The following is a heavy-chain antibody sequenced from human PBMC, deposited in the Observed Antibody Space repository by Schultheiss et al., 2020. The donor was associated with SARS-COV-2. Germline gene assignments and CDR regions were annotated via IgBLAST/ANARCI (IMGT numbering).Heavy chain of an antibody. CDR2: ISWNSGSI. CDR1: GFTFDDFA. CDR3: ARKAWDIVVVPAAPPLGLEGEFDY. J-gene: IGHJ4*02. Sequence: GGSLRLSCADSGFTFDDFAMHWVRQAPGKGLEWVSGISWNSGSIGYADSVKGRFTISRDNAKNSLYLQMNSLRAEDTAVYYCARKAWDIVVVPAAPPLGLEGEFDYWGQGTLVTVSS. D-gene: IGHD2-2*01. V-gene: IGHV3-9*01.